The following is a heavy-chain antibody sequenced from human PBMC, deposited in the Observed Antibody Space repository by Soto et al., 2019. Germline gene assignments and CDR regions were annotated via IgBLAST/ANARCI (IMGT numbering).Heavy chain of an antibody. CDR2: IDWDDDK. CDR1: GFSLSTSGMC. J-gene: IGHJ6*02. CDR3: ARILMVRGVIITTNYYYYVMDV. D-gene: IGHD3-10*01. Sequence: ESGPTLVNPTQTLTLTCTFSGFSLSTSGMCVSWIRQPPGKALEWLALIDWDDDKYYSTSLKTRLTISKDTSKNQVVLTMTNMDPVDTATYYCARILMVRGVIITTNYYYYVMDVCAQGTSVTVSS. V-gene: IGHV2-70*01.